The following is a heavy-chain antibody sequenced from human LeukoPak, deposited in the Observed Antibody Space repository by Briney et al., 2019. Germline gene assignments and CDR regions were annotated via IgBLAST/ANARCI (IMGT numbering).Heavy chain of an antibody. V-gene: IGHV4-59*01. CDR1: GGSISSYY. D-gene: IGHD6-19*01. CDR3: ARGNSSGWPYYYSYGMDV. CDR2: IYYSGST. J-gene: IGHJ6*02. Sequence: SETLSLTCTVSGGSISSYYWSWIRQPPGKGLEWIGYIYYSGSTNYNPSLKSRVTISVDTSKNQFSLKLSSVTAADTAVYYCARGNSSGWPYYYSYGMDVWGQGTTVTVSS.